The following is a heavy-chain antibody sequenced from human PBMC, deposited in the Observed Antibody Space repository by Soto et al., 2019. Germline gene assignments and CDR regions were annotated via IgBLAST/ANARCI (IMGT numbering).Heavy chain of an antibody. Sequence: ASVKVSCKASGYTFTNYAMHWVRQAPGQRLEWMGWINAGNRNTEYSQKFQGRVIMTKDTSASTAYMELSSLRSEDTAVYYCARGYDYSWYSYRSDLFDIWGLGTMVTVSS. D-gene: IGHD3-16*02. CDR1: GYTFTNYA. CDR3: ARGYDYSWYSYRSDLFDI. CDR2: INAGNRNT. J-gene: IGHJ3*02. V-gene: IGHV1-3*01.